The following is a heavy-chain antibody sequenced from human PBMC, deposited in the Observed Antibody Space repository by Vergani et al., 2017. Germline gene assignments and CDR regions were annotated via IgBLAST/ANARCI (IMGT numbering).Heavy chain of an antibody. CDR2: INPNSCGT. J-gene: IGHJ4*02. CDR1: GYTFTGYY. CDR3: ARTADKWELPHRRYFVY. D-gene: IGHD1-26*01. V-gene: IGHV1-2*02. Sequence: VMLVQSGAEVKKPGASVKVSCKASGYTFTGYYMHWVRQAPGQGLVWMGWINPNSCGTNYAQKFQGRVTMTRDTSLSTAYMELSRLRSDDTAVYYCARTADKWELPHRRYFVYWGQGTLVTVSS.